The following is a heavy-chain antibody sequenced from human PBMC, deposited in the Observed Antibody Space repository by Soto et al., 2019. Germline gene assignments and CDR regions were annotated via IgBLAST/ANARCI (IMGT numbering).Heavy chain of an antibody. CDR1: GFSLSSGGVG. D-gene: IGHD4-17*01. CDR2: LYWNNDI. CDR3: AHRRYGDYPRDNWFDP. J-gene: IGHJ5*02. Sequence: QITLKESGPTLVKPTQTLTLTCTFSGFSLSSGGVGVGWILQPPGKALEWLALLYWNNDIRYSPSLKSRLTITNDTSKNQVVLTMTNMEPVDTATYYGAHRRYGDYPRDNWFDPWGQGTLVTVSS. V-gene: IGHV2-5*01.